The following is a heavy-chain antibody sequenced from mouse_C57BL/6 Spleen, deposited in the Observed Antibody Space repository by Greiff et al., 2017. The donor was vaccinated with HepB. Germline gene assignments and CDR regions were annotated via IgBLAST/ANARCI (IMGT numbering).Heavy chain of an antibody. CDR2: IDPSDSYT. J-gene: IGHJ4*01. Sequence: VQLQQPGAELVMPGASVKLSCKASGYTFTSYWMHWVKQRPGQGLEWIGEIDPSDSYTNYNQKFKGKSTLTVDKSSSTAYMQLSSLTSEDSAVYYCVRYSNYPYAMDYWGQGTSVTVSS. CDR1: GYTFTSYW. CDR3: VRYSNYPYAMDY. V-gene: IGHV1-69*01. D-gene: IGHD2-5*01.